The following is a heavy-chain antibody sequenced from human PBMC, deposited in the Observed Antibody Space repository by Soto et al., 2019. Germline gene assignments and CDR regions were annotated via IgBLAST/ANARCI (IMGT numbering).Heavy chain of an antibody. Sequence: QVQLVQSGAEVKKPGASVKVSCKASGYTFTSYDINWVRQATGQGLEWMGWMNPNSGNTGYVHKFQGRVTMTRNTSISTAYMQLSSLRSEDTAVYYCARVSGYSSSGWFDPWGQGSLVIVSS. CDR1: GYTFTSYD. D-gene: IGHD6-6*01. CDR3: ARVSGYSSSGWFDP. V-gene: IGHV1-8*01. CDR2: MNPNSGNT. J-gene: IGHJ5*02.